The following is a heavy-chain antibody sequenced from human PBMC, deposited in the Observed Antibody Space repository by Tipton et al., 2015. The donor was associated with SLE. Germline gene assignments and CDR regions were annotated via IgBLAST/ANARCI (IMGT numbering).Heavy chain of an antibody. V-gene: IGHV4-4*02. CDR1: GGSISSRNW. CDR2: IDHSGST. Sequence: TLSLTCAVYGGSISSRNWWSWIRQPPGKGPEWIGEIDHSGSTNYNPSLESRVTISIDKSRNQFSLKLNSVTAADTAVYYCAKDYNYDYPDYNWGQGTLVIVSS. J-gene: IGHJ4*02. D-gene: IGHD4-17*01. CDR3: AKDYNYDYPDYN.